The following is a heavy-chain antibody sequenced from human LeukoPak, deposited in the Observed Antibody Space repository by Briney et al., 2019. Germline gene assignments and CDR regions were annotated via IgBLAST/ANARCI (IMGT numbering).Heavy chain of an antibody. CDR2: IRYDGSNK. CDR1: GFTFSSYG. V-gene: IGHV3-30*02. CDR3: AKGVRYYYDSSGYSYYFDY. D-gene: IGHD3-22*01. J-gene: IGHJ4*02. Sequence: GGSLRLSCAASGFTFSSYGMHWVRQAPGKGLEWVAFIRYDGSNKYYADSVKGRFTISRDNSKNTLYLQMNSLRAEDTAVYYCAKGVRYYYDSSGYSYYFDYWGQGTLVTVSS.